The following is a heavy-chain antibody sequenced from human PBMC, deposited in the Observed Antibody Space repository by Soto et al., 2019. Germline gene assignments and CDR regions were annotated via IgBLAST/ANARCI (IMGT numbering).Heavy chain of an antibody. D-gene: IGHD2-15*01. V-gene: IGHV1-8*01. Sequence: QVQLVQSGAEVKKPGASVKLSCKASGYTFTSYDINWVRQATGQGLEWMGWMNPNSGNTGYAQKFQGRVTMNSNTSISTAYMKLSSLRSDDTAVYYCARGLSSVAATPSGDYYYYMDVWGKGSTVTVSS. CDR2: MNPNSGNT. CDR3: ARGLSSVAATPSGDYYYYMDV. J-gene: IGHJ6*03. CDR1: GYTFTSYD.